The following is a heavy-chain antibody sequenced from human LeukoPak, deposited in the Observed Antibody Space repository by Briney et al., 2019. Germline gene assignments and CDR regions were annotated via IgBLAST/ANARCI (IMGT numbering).Heavy chain of an antibody. CDR1: GGSFSGYY. D-gene: IGHD3-16*02. Sequence: PPETLSLTCAVYGGSFSGYYWSWIRQPPGKGLEWIGEINHSGSTNYNPSLTSRVTTSVDTSNNQFSLNRSSVTAAETAVYCCERILKTHDYVWGRYCYYYMDVWGKGTTVTVSS. V-gene: IGHV4-34*01. J-gene: IGHJ6*03. CDR2: INHSGST. CDR3: ERILKTHDYVWGRYCYYYMDV.